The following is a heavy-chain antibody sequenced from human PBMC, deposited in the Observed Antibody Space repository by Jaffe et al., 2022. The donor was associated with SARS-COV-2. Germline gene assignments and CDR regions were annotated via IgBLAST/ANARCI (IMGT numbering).Heavy chain of an antibody. V-gene: IGHV3-33*01. CDR2: IWYDGSNK. CDR3: ARDKVSGGFDWLFPYYGMDV. CDR1: GFTFSSYG. J-gene: IGHJ6*02. D-gene: IGHD3-9*01. Sequence: QVQLVESGGGVVQPGRSLRLSCAASGFTFSSYGMHWVRQAPGKGLEWVAVIWYDGSNKYYADSVKGRFTISRDNSKNTLYLQMNSLRAEDTAVYYCARDKVSGGFDWLFPYYGMDVWGQGTTVTVSS.